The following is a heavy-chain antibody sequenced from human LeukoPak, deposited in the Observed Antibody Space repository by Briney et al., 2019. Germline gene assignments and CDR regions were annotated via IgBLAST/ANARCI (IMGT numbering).Heavy chain of an antibody. D-gene: IGHD3-22*01. V-gene: IGHV4-34*01. CDR2: INHSGST. CDR1: GGSFSGYS. J-gene: IGHJ4*02. CDR3: ARYYYDSSDWDDY. Sequence: PSETLSLTCAVYGGSFSGYSWSWIRQPPGKGLEWIGEINHSGSTNYNPSLKSRLTISVGTSKNQFSLKLSSVTAADTAVYYCARYYYDSSDWDDYWGQGTLVTVSS.